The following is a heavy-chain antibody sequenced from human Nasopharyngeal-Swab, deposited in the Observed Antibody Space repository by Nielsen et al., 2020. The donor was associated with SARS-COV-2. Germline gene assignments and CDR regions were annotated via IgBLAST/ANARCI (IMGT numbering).Heavy chain of an antibody. V-gene: IGHV3-21*01. CDR3: ARDRPYYDFWSGSAFDI. D-gene: IGHD3-3*01. J-gene: IGHJ3*02. CDR2: ISSSSSYI. Sequence: GESLKISCAASGFTFSSYSMNWVRQASGKGLEWVSSISSSSSYIYYADSVKGRFTISRDNAKNSLYLQMNSLRAEDTAVYYCARDRPYYDFWSGSAFDIWGQGTMVTVSS. CDR1: GFTFSSYS.